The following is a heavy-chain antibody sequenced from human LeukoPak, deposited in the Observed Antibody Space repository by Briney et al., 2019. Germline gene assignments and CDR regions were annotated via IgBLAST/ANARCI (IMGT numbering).Heavy chain of an antibody. CDR1: GYTFTSYD. Sequence: ASVKVSCKASGYTFTSYDINWVRQATGQGLEWMGWMNPNSGNTGYAQKFQGRVTITADESTSTAYMELSSLRSEDTAVYYCARGSHSSGYHDAFDIWGQGTMVTVSS. CDR2: MNPNSGNT. J-gene: IGHJ3*02. CDR3: ARGSHSSGYHDAFDI. V-gene: IGHV1-8*03. D-gene: IGHD3-22*01.